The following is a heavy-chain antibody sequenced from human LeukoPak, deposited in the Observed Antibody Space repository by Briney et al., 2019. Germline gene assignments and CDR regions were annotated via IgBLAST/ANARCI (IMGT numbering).Heavy chain of an antibody. V-gene: IGHV1-8*03. D-gene: IGHD3-10*01. CDR3: AREGGYYRLGSFFDY. CDR2: MHPNSGNT. Sequence: ASVKVSCKASGYTFSNYDINWVRQTTGQGLEWMGWMHPNSGNTGLALKFQGRLTITRNISISTAYMELSSLTSEDTAVYYCAREGGYYRLGSFFDYWGQGTLVTVSS. J-gene: IGHJ4*02. CDR1: GYTFSNYD.